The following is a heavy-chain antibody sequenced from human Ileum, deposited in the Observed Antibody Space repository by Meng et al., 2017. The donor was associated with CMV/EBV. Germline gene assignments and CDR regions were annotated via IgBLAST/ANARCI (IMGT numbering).Heavy chain of an antibody. CDR3: VRQVVAASFDY. J-gene: IGHJ4*02. CDR1: GGSITSGNYY. CDR2: IYYSGSP. D-gene: IGHD2-15*01. Sequence: QLQPQGLGPGLVKPSPTLSLTCTVSGGSITSGNYYWSWIRQPPGRGLEWIGYIYYSGSPYYKPSLKSRVTISLDTSKNQFSLNLRSVTATDSAVYYCVRQVVAASFDYWGQGALVTVSS. V-gene: IGHV4-30-4*08.